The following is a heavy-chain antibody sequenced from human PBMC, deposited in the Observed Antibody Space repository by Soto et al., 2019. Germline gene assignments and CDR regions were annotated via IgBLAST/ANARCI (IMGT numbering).Heavy chain of an antibody. D-gene: IGHD2-2*01. CDR2: ISSSSRNI. V-gene: IGHV3-48*02. Sequence: DVQLVDSGGGLVQPGGSLRLSCAASGFTFSSYTMHWVRQAPGKGLEWISYISSSSRNIYYADSVKGRFTISRDNAQNSLYLQMTRLRDEDTAVYYCARDPSRALDYWGQGTLVTVSS. CDR3: ARDPSRALDY. J-gene: IGHJ4*02. CDR1: GFTFSSYT.